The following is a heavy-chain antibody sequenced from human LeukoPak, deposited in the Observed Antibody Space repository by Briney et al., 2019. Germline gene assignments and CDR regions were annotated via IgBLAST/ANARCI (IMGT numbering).Heavy chain of an antibody. CDR1: GGSISRSSYY. Sequence: SETLSLTCTVSGGSISRSSYYWGWIRQPPGKGLEWIGSIYYSGSTYYNPSLKSRVTISVDTSKNQFSLKLNSVTAADTAVYYCARRIVVAGAKDHLDYWGQGTLVTASS. J-gene: IGHJ4*02. D-gene: IGHD6-19*01. CDR2: IYYSGST. V-gene: IGHV4-39*01. CDR3: ARRIVVAGAKDHLDY.